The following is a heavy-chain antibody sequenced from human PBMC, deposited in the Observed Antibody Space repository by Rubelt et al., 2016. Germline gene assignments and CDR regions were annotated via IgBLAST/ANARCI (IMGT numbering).Heavy chain of an antibody. CDR1: GFTFSDNY. CDR2: ITGDGRST. CDR3: ATPSPGIGPYYFDY. V-gene: IGHV3-64*04. D-gene: IGHD3-10*01. Sequence: VQLVESGGGLVKPGESLRLSCAASGFTFSDNYMHWVRQAPGKGLEYVAAITGDGRSTFYADSVKGRFIISRDNSKNTLYLQMNSLRAEDTAVYYCATPSPGIGPYYFDYWGQGTLVTVSS. J-gene: IGHJ4*02.